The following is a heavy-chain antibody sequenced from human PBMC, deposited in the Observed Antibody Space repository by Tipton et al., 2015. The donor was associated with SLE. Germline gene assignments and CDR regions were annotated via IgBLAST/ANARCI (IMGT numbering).Heavy chain of an antibody. CDR3: ARLLVAAGTWYFDY. V-gene: IGHV4-39*07. CDR1: GGSISTSTYY. J-gene: IGHJ4*02. Sequence: LRLSCTVSGGSISTSTYYWGWIRQPPGKGLEWIGSISYSGNTYYNPSLKSRVTISVDTSKNQFSLKLSSVTAADTAVYYCARLLVAAGTWYFDYWGQGILVTVSS. D-gene: IGHD6-13*01. CDR2: ISYSGNT.